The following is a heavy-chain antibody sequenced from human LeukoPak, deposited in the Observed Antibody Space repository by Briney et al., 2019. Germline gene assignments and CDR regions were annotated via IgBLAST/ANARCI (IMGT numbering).Heavy chain of an antibody. V-gene: IGHV4-38-2*02. CDR2: IYHSGST. CDR1: GYSISSGYY. J-gene: IGHJ5*02. Sequence: SETLSLTCTVSGYSISSGYYWGWIRQPPGKGLEWIGSIYHSGSTYYNPSLKSRVTISVDTSKNQFSLRLSSVTAADTAVYYCARDLYNRAMVTGWFDPWGQGALVTVSS. D-gene: IGHD5-18*01. CDR3: ARDLYNRAMVTGWFDP.